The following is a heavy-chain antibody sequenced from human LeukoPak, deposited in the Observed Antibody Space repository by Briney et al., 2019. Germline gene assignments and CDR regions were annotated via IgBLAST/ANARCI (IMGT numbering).Heavy chain of an antibody. V-gene: IGHV4-4*07. CDR1: GDSMGNDY. CDR3: ARNEFRSYGLVHY. J-gene: IGHJ4*02. D-gene: IGHD6-6*01. CDR2: ISTSGST. Sequence: SETPSLTCTVSGDSMGNDYWSWIRQSAVKGLEWIGRISTSGSTDYNPSLRSRVTMSVDTSRNQFSLTLTSMTAADMAVYYCARNEFRSYGLVHYWGQGTLVTVSS.